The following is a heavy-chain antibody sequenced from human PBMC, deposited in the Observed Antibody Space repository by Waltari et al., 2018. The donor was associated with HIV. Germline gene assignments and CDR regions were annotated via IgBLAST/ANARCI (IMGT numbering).Heavy chain of an antibody. J-gene: IGHJ4*02. CDR2: ISRDSRYI. CDR3: VRGGDGTYGDY. D-gene: IGHD3-16*01. CDR1: GFSFSYYS. Sequence: DVQLVESGGGLVKPGGSLRLACAGSGFSFSYYSMNWVRQAPGKGVGVVPSISRDSRYIYYADSARGRFTISRDNARSSLFLQMNSLRADDTAVYYCVRGGDGTYGDYWGQGTLVTVSS. V-gene: IGHV3-21*01.